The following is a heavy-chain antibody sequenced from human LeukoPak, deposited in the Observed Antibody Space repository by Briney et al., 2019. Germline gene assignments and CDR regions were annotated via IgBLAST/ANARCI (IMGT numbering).Heavy chain of an antibody. J-gene: IGHJ4*02. CDR2: IYTSGST. V-gene: IGHV4-4*07. D-gene: IGHD3-22*01. Sequence: SETLSLTCTVSGGSISSYYWSWIRQPAGKGPEWIGRIYTSGSTNYNPSLKSRVTMSVDTSKNQFSLKLSSVTAADTAVYYCARDEHYYDSSGYSKPLDYWGQGTLVTVSS. CDR1: GGSISSYY. CDR3: ARDEHYYDSSGYSKPLDY.